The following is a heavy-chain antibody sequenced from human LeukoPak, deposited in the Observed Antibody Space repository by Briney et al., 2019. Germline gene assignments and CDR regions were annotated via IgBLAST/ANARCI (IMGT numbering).Heavy chain of an antibody. V-gene: IGHV4-38-2*01. CDR1: GYSITSGYY. J-gene: IGHJ4*02. CDR2: MYHSGRT. Sequence: TPETLSLTCVFSGYSITSGYYWGWIRQPPGKGLEWIGNMYHSGRTYHNPSLKSRVTISVDTSKKQFSLQLRSVTAADTAVYYCARALDHGDYPFDYWGQGTLVTVSS. D-gene: IGHD4-17*01. CDR3: ARALDHGDYPFDY.